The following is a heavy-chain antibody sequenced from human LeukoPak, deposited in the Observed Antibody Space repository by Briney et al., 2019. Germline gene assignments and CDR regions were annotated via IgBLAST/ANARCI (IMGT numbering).Heavy chain of an antibody. J-gene: IGHJ5*02. CDR1: GGSFSDYY. D-gene: IGHD6-13*01. CDR2: INHSGST. V-gene: IGHV4-34*01. Sequence: PAETLSLTCTVSGGSFSDYYWTWLRQPPGKGLEWIGEINHSGSTNYNPSLKSRVTISVDTSKNQFSLKLSSVTAADTAVYYCARAYSIAAAGINWFDPWGQGTLVTVSS. CDR3: ARAYSIAAAGINWFDP.